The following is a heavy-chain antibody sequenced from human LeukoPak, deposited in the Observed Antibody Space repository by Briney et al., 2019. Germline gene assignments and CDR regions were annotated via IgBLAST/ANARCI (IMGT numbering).Heavy chain of an antibody. J-gene: IGHJ3*02. D-gene: IGHD1-26*01. V-gene: IGHV4-59*08. CDR3: AGLGAIQADASDI. Sequence: SETLSLTCTRSGGSISSYYWSWIRQPPGKGLEWIGYISYSGSTKYNPSLKSRVTISVDTSKNQFSLKLSSVTAADTAVYYCAGLGAIQADASDIWGQGTMVTVSS. CDR2: ISYSGST. CDR1: GGSISSYY.